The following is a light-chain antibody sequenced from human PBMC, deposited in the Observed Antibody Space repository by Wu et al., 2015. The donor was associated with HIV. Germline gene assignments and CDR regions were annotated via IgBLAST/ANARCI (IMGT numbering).Light chain of an antibody. CDR3: HQYGRSPRT. CDR1: QSLDGNY. Sequence: EILLTQSPGILSLSPGERVTLSCRASQSLDGNYIAWYQQKSGQAPRLVLFGVSNRAAGIPDRFSGSGSGTDFILTISRLEPEDFAVYYCHQYGRSPRTFGQGTEGGNQT. J-gene: IGKJ1*01. CDR2: GVS. V-gene: IGKV3-20*01.